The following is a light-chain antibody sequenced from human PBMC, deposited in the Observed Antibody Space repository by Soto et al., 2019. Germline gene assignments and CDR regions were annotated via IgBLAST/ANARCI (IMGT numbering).Light chain of an antibody. CDR3: QQYGNSRPFT. J-gene: IGKJ2*01. CDR2: AAS. CDR1: QSVISSY. Sequence: ESALTQSPGTLSLSPGERATLSCRASQSVISSYLAWYQQKPGQAPRLLIYAASTRATGIPDRFSGSGSGTDFTLTISRLEPEDYAVYYCQQYGNSRPFTVGQGTKLEIK. V-gene: IGKV3-20*01.